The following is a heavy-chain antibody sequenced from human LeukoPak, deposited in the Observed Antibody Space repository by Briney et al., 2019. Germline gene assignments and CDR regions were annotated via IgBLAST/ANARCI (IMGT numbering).Heavy chain of an antibody. CDR3: ARAPPRLLWFGELSS. CDR2: IYYSGST. CDR1: GGSISSSSYY. J-gene: IGHJ4*02. V-gene: IGHV4-39*01. Sequence: PSETLSLTCTVSGGSISSSSYYWGWIRQPPGKGLEWIGSIYYSGSTYYNPSLKSRVTISVDTSKNQFSLKLSSVTAADTAVYYCARAPPRLLWFGELSSWGQGTLVTVSS. D-gene: IGHD3-10*01.